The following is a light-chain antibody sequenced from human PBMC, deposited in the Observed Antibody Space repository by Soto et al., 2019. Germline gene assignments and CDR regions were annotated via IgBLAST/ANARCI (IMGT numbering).Light chain of an antibody. Sequence: QSALAQPASVSGSPGQSITISCTGTRSDIGRYNYVSWYQQHPGEAPKLLIYEVTYRPSGVSARFSGSKSGSTASLTISGFQAEDEADYYCSSYSTTTSPHVLFGGGTKLTVL. J-gene: IGLJ2*01. V-gene: IGLV2-14*01. CDR3: SSYSTTTSPHVL. CDR2: EVT. CDR1: RSDIGRYNY.